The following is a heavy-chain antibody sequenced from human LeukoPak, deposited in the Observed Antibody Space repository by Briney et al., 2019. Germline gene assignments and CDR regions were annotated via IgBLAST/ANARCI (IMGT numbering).Heavy chain of an antibody. CDR1: GDSINNNNYY. Sequence: SETLSLTCTVSGDSINNNNYYWGWIRQPPGKGLEWIGNIYYNGRTYYSPSLKSRGTISVDTSKNQFSLKLRSVTAADTAVYYCARGYTAMSRNYYYGMDVWGQGTTVTVSS. CDR3: ARGYTAMSRNYYYGMDV. V-gene: IGHV4-39*07. D-gene: IGHD5-18*01. CDR2: IYYNGRT. J-gene: IGHJ6*02.